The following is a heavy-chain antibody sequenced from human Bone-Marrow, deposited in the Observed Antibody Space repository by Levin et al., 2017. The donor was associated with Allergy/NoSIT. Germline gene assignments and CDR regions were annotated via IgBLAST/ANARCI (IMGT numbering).Heavy chain of an antibody. CDR2: INPNNGAT. J-gene: IGHJ2*01. D-gene: IGHD4-17*01. CDR3: ARDPAVTRDGYFDL. Sequence: APVKVSCKASGFAFTDYYMHWVRQAPGQGLEWLGWINPNNGATKYALKFQDRVTMTRDTSISTAYMEFRRLRSDDTAVFYCARDPAVTRDGYFDLWGRGTLVSVSS. V-gene: IGHV1-2*02. CDR1: GFAFTDYY.